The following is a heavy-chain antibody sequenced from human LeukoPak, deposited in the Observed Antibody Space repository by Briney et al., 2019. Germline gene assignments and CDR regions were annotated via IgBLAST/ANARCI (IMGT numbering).Heavy chain of an antibody. J-gene: IGHJ4*02. V-gene: IGHV3-48*03. CDR3: ARDGLRYFDWLLFYDY. D-gene: IGHD3-9*01. Sequence: GGSLRLSCAASGFTFSNYEMNWVRQAPGKGLEWVSYISSSGSTTYYADSVKGRFTISRDNAKNSLYLQMNSLRAEDTAVYYCARDGLRYFDWLLFYDYWGQGTLVTVSS. CDR1: GFTFSNYE. CDR2: ISSSGSTT.